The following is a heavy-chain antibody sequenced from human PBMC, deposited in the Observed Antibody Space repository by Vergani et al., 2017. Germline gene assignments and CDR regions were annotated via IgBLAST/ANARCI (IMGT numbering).Heavy chain of an antibody. CDR2: IYHSGST. Sequence: QVQLQESGPGLVKPSETLSLTCTVSGYSISSGYYWGWIRQPPGKGLEWIGSIYHSGSTYYNPSLKSRVTISVDTSKNQFSLKLSSVTAADSTVDYCARDDIVVVPASGNFDYWGQGTLVTVSS. CDR1: GYSISSGYY. CDR3: ARDDIVVVPASGNFDY. D-gene: IGHD2-2*01. J-gene: IGHJ4*02. V-gene: IGHV4-38-2*02.